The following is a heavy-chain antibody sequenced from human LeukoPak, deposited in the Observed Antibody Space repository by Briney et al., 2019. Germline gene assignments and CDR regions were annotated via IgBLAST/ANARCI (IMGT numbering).Heavy chain of an antibody. V-gene: IGHV4-61*01. CDR1: GGSVSRGSYY. CDR3: ARDPRSSGYCSGGSCSDWFDP. Sequence: SETLSLTCTVSGGSVSRGSYYWSWIRQPPGKGLEWIGYIYYSGSTNYNPSLKSRVTISVDTSKNQFSLKLSSVTAADTAVYYCARDPRSSGYCSGGSCSDWFDPRGQGTLVTVSS. D-gene: IGHD2-15*01. CDR2: IYYSGST. J-gene: IGHJ5*02.